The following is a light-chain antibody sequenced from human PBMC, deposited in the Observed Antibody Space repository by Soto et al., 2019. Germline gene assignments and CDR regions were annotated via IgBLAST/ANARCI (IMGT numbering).Light chain of an antibody. J-gene: IGKJ1*01. V-gene: IGKV3-20*01. Sequence: EIVLTQSPGTLSLSPGERATLSCRASQSVSSSYLAWYQQKPGQAPRLLIYGASSRATGIPDRFSGSGSGTDFTLTISRLEPEDFALYYCQQYGSSRPTFGQGTKVEIK. CDR1: QSVSSSY. CDR3: QQYGSSRPT. CDR2: GAS.